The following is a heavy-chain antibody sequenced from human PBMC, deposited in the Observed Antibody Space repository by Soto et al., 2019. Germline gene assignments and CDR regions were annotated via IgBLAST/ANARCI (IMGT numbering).Heavy chain of an antibody. V-gene: IGHV4-4*07. CDR2: VYTSGST. CDR3: ARGPPFDP. CDR1: GGSINNYY. J-gene: IGHJ5*02. Sequence: QVQLQESGPGLVRPSETLSLTCTVSGGSINNYYWSWIRQPVGKGLEWIGRVYTSGSTNYNPSLKSRVTMSVDTSNNQFSLRVSSVTAADTAIYYCARGPPFDPWGQGTLVTVSS.